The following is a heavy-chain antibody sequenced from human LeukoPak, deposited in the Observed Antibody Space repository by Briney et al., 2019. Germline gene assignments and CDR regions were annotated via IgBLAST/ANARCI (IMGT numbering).Heavy chain of an antibody. CDR1: GFTVSSNY. CDR2: ISSSSSTI. J-gene: IGHJ3*02. V-gene: IGHV3-48*01. D-gene: IGHD5-18*01. CDR3: ARDAGYSYGLDAFDI. Sequence: PGGSLRLSCAASGFTVSSNYMSWVRQAPGKGLEWVSYISSSSSTIYYADSVKGRFTISRDNAKNSLYLQMNSLRAEDTAVYYCARDAGYSYGLDAFDIWGQGTMVTVSS.